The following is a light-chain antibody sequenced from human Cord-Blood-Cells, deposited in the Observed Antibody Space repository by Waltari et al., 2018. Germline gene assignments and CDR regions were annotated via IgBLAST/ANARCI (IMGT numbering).Light chain of an antibody. V-gene: IGKV1-5*01. CDR1: QSISSW. CDR2: DAS. J-gene: IGKJ2*01. CDR3: QQYNSYNT. Sequence: DIQMTQSPSTLSASVGDRVTITCPASQSISSWLAWYQQKPGKAPKLLIYDASSLESGVPSRFSGSGSGTEFTLTISSLQPDDFATYYCQQYNSYNTFGQGTKLEIK.